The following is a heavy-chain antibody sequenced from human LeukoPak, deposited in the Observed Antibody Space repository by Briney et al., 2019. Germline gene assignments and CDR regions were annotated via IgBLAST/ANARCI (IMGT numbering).Heavy chain of an antibody. D-gene: IGHD6-19*01. CDR1: GFTFSSYG. CDR3: ARIYLGSSGWYYFDY. J-gene: IGHJ4*02. V-gene: IGHV3-33*01. Sequence: GGSLRLSCAASGFTFSSYGMHWVRQAPGKGLEWVAVIWYDGSNKYYADSAKGRLTISRDNSKNTLYLQLNSLRAEDTAVYYCARIYLGSSGWYYFDYWGQGTLVTVSS. CDR2: IWYDGSNK.